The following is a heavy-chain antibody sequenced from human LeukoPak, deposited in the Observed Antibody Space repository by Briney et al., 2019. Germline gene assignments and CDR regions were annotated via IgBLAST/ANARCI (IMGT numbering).Heavy chain of an antibody. J-gene: IGHJ4*02. CDR2: ISHSGST. D-gene: IGHD3-22*01. Sequence: SESLSLTCAVYGGSFSDYFWSWIRQPPGKGLEWIGEISHSGSTTYNPSLRSRVTISGDTSKKQFSLKLSSVTAADTAVYYCVTYYYGSSAPKRNYWGQGILVTVSS. V-gene: IGHV4-34*01. CDR1: GGSFSDYF. CDR3: VTYYYGSSAPKRNY.